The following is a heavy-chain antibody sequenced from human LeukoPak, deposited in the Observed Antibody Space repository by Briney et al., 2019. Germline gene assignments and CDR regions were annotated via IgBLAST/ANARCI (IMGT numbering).Heavy chain of an antibody. Sequence: GGSLRLSWPASGFTFSGSAMHWVRQASGKGLEWVGRIRSKANSYATAYAASVKGRFTISRDDSKNTAYLQMNSLKTEDTAVYYCTRLVGATGGTFDYWGQGTLVTVSS. D-gene: IGHD1-26*01. V-gene: IGHV3-73*01. CDR1: GFTFSGSA. CDR2: IRSKANSYAT. J-gene: IGHJ4*02. CDR3: TRLVGATGGTFDY.